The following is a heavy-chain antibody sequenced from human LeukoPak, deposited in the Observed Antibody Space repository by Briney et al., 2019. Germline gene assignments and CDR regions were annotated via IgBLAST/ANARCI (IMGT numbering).Heavy chain of an antibody. CDR1: GGSISPYY. Sequence: SETLSLTCTVSGGSISPYYWSWLRQPPGKGLEWIGYISYSGSTKNNPSLKSRVTVSVDTSKNQFSLKLTSVTAADTAVYYCAKEGAESFPDAFDIWGQGTMITVSS. D-gene: IGHD3-10*01. V-gene: IGHV4-59*01. CDR2: ISYSGST. CDR3: AKEGAESFPDAFDI. J-gene: IGHJ3*02.